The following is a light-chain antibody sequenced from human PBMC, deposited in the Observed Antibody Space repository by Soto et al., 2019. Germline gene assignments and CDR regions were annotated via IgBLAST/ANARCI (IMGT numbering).Light chain of an antibody. V-gene: IGLV2-14*01. CDR1: SSDVGGYNY. CDR2: EVS. CDR3: SSYTSTSTKV. J-gene: IGLJ1*01. Sequence: QSALAQPASVSGSPGQSITISCIGTSSDVGGYNYVSWYQQHPGKAPKLMIYEVSNRPSGVSNRFSGSKSGNTASLTISGLQAEDEADYYCSSYTSTSTKVFGTGTKATVL.